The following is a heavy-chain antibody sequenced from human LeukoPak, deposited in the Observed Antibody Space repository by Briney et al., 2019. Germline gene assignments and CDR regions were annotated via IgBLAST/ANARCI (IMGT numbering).Heavy chain of an antibody. Sequence: GGSLRLSCAASGFTFSNYAMSWVRQAPGKGLEWVSTFSGSGDTTYYADSVKGRFTISRDNSKSTLYMPMNSLRAEDTALYFCTKTRGQGAVHPDYWGQGTLVTVSS. CDR3: TKTRGQGAVHPDY. CDR2: FSGSGDTT. J-gene: IGHJ4*02. D-gene: IGHD3-10*01. CDR1: GFTFSNYA. V-gene: IGHV3-23*01.